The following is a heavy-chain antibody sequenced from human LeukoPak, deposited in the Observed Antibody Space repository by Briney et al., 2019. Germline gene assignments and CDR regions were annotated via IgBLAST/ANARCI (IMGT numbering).Heavy chain of an antibody. CDR3: ARKRGIAAPFDP. Sequence: SETLSLTCTVSGGSISSYYWSWIRQPPGKGLEWIGYIYYSGNTNYNPSLKSRVTISVDTSKNQFSLKLSSVTAADTAVYYCARKRGIAAPFDPWGQGTLVTVSS. V-gene: IGHV4-59*01. D-gene: IGHD6-6*01. CDR1: GGSISSYY. CDR2: IYYSGNT. J-gene: IGHJ5*02.